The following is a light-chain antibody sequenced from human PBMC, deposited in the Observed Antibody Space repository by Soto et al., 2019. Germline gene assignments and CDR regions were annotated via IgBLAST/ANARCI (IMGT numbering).Light chain of an antibody. CDR2: DVT. CDR1: SSDVGGFNY. CDR3: NSYTSSSTYV. J-gene: IGLJ1*01. Sequence: QSALTQPASVSGSPGQSITSSYTGTSSDVGGFNYVSWYQQHPGKAPKLMIYDVTNRPSGVSYRFSGSKSGNTASLTISGLQAEDEADYYCNSYTSSSTYVFGTGTKLTVL. V-gene: IGLV2-14*03.